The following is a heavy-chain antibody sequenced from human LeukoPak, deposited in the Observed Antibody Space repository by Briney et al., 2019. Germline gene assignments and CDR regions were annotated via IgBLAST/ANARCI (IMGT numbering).Heavy chain of an antibody. V-gene: IGHV1-8*03. CDR3: ARVQKNVYYYYMDV. D-gene: IGHD2/OR15-2a*01. CDR2: MNPNSGNT. J-gene: IGHJ6*03. Sequence: ASVKVSCKPSGYTFTRYDINWVRQATGQGLEWMGWMNPNSGNTGYAQKFQGRVTITRNTSISTAYMELSSLRSEDTAVYYCARVQKNVYYYYMDVWGKGTTVTVSS. CDR1: GYTFTRYD.